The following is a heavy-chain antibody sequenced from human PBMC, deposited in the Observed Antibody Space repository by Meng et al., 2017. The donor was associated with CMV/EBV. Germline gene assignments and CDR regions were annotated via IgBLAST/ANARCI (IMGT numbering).Heavy chain of an antibody. CDR3: ASGGTRWFVPFGY. Sequence: GESLKISCAASGFTFSNYAMSWIRQAPGKGLEWVSVIYNGGSSEYYADSVKGRFTISRDDSKNTLYLRMNSLRAEDTAVYYCASGGTRWFVPFGYWGLGTLVTVSS. J-gene: IGHJ4*02. V-gene: IGHV3-23*03. CDR1: GFTFSNYA. D-gene: IGHD3-10*01. CDR2: IYNGGSSE.